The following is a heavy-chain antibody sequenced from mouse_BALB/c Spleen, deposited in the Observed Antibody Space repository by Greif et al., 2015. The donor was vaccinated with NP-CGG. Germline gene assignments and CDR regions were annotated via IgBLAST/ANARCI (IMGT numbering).Heavy chain of an antibody. J-gene: IGHJ3*01. CDR1: GFNIKDYY. CDR2: IDPENGNT. V-gene: IGHV14-1*02. CDR3: ARVPMITEGAWFAY. Sequence: EVMLVESGAELVRPGALVKLSCKASGFNIKDYYMHWVKQRPEQGLEWIGWIDPENGNTIYDPKFQGKASITADTSSNTAYLQRSSLTSEDTAVYYCARVPMITEGAWFAYWGQGTLVTVSA. D-gene: IGHD2-4*01.